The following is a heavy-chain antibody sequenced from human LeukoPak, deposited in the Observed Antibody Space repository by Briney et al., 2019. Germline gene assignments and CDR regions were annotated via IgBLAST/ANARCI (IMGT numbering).Heavy chain of an antibody. D-gene: IGHD3-22*01. CDR2: ISAYNGNT. V-gene: IGHV1-18*01. CDR3: ARDNDYYDSSGYCFFDY. J-gene: IGHJ4*02. CDR1: GYTFTSYG. Sequence: ASVKVSCKASGYTFTSYGISWVRQAPGQGLEWMGWISAYNGNTNYAQKLQGRVTMTTDTSTSTAYMELRSLRSDDTAVYYCARDNDYYDSSGYCFFDYGGQGTSVTVSA.